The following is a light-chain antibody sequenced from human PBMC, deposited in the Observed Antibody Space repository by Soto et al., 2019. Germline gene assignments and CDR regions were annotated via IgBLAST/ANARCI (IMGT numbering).Light chain of an antibody. CDR2: TAS. V-gene: IGKV1-9*01. Sequence: DIQLPQSPSFLSASVGDRVTVTCRASQGVNSYLAWYQQKPGKAPQLLIYTASTFQSGVPSRFSGCRTGTEFTLTNTSLQPEDFEAYYCQQLYNYPITFGVGTQVEIK. CDR1: QGVNSY. J-gene: IGKJ4*01. CDR3: QQLYNYPIT.